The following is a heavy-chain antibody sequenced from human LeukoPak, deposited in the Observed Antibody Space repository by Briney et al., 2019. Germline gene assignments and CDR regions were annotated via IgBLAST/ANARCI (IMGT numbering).Heavy chain of an antibody. J-gene: IGHJ3*02. Sequence: GGSLRLSCAASGFTFSSYGMHWVRQAPGKGLEWVAVISYDGSNKYYADSVKGRFTISRDNSKNTLYLQMNSLRAEDTAAYYCAIDQYGSGSYCDDAFDIWGQGTMVTVSS. CDR2: ISYDGSNK. CDR1: GFTFSSYG. CDR3: AIDQYGSGSYCDDAFDI. V-gene: IGHV3-30*03. D-gene: IGHD3-10*01.